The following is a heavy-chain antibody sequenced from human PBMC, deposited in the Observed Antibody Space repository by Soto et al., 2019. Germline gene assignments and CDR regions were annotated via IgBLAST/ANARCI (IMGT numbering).Heavy chain of an antibody. Sequence: SETLSLTXAVYGGSFSGYYWSWIRQPPGKGLEWIGEINHSGSTNYNPSLKSRVTISVDTSKNQFSLKLSSVTAADTAVYYCARGDYDSTLPDYWGQGTLVTVSS. CDR1: GGSFSGYY. CDR3: ARGDYDSTLPDY. D-gene: IGHD3-22*01. CDR2: INHSGST. V-gene: IGHV4-34*01. J-gene: IGHJ4*02.